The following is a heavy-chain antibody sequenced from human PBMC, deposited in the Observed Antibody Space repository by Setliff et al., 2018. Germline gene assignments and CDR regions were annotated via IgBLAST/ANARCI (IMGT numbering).Heavy chain of an antibody. V-gene: IGHV5-51*01. D-gene: IGHD3-3*01. CDR1: GYSFTSYW. Sequence: GESLKISCKGSGYSFTSYWIGWVRQMPGKGLEWMGIIYPGDSDTRYSPSSQGQVTISADKSISTAYLQWSSLKASDTAMYYCARQAIFGSDAFDIWGQGTMVTVSS. J-gene: IGHJ3*02. CDR2: IYPGDSDT. CDR3: ARQAIFGSDAFDI.